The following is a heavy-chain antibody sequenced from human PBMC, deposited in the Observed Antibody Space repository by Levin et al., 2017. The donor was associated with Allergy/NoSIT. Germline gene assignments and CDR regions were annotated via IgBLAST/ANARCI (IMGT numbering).Heavy chain of an antibody. CDR2: IYTSGST. Sequence: PSETLSLTCTVSGGSISSGSYYWSWIRQPAGKGLEWIGRIYTSGSTNYNPSLKSRVTISVDTSKNQFSLKLSSVTAADTAVYYCARDLGYDYVWGSYRYTGGGYGGYYDYMDVWGKGTTVTVSS. D-gene: IGHD3-16*02. J-gene: IGHJ6*03. CDR3: ARDLGYDYVWGSYRYTGGGYGGYYDYMDV. CDR1: GGSISSGSYY. V-gene: IGHV4-61*02.